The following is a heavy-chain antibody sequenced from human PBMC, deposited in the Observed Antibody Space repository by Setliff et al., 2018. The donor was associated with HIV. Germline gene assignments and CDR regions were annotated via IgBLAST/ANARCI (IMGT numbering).Heavy chain of an antibody. CDR1: GNTFNIYA. Sequence: SVKVSCKASGNTFNIYAISWVRQAPGHGPEWVGGLSPIRSIANYAQKFQGRVTITADKSRSTAYMELGSLTSDDTAVYYCSIDVIGGWLRPMPDYWGPGTLVTVSS. J-gene: IGHJ4*02. CDR3: SIDVIGGWLRPMPDY. CDR2: LSPIRSIA. V-gene: IGHV1-69*10. D-gene: IGHD5-12*01.